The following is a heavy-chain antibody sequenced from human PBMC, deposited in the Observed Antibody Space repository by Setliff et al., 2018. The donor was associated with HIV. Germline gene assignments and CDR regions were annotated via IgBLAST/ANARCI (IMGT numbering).Heavy chain of an antibody. CDR1: AGSFSIFA. J-gene: IGHJ3*01. V-gene: IGHV1-69*05. CDR2: MMTIFSTT. Sequence: SVKVSCKSSAGSFSIFAINWVRQAPGQGLEWMGGMMTIFSTTNYARKFQGRVTITTDESTGTAYMELSNLRSEDTAVYYCATEGAGGSYQRASALDVWRQGTMVTVSS. CDR3: ATEGAGGSYQRASALDV. D-gene: IGHD1-26*01.